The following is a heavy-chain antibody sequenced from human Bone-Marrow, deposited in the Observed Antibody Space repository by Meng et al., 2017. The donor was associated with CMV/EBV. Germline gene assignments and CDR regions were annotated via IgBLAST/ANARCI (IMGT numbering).Heavy chain of an antibody. CDR2: IIPIFGTA. CDR1: GGTFSSYA. D-gene: IGHD2-2*01. Sequence: SVKVSCKASGGTFSSYAISWVRQAPGQGLEWMGGIIPIFGTANYAQKFQGRVTITTDESTSTAYMELSSLRSEDTAMYYCARCNTSCSATLYYYYGMDVWGQGPTVTVYS. J-gene: IGHJ6*02. V-gene: IGHV1-69*05. CDR3: ARCNTSCSATLYYYYGMDV.